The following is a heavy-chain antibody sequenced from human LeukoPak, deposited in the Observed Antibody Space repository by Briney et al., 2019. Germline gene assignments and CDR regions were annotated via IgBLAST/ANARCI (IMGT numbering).Heavy chain of an antibody. CDR3: ARDMGTSPNRHDAFDI. CDR1: GFTFSSYG. V-gene: IGHV3-33*01. D-gene: IGHD2-2*01. CDR2: IWYDGSNK. Sequence: GGSLRLSCAASGFTFSSYGMHWVRQAPGKGLEWVAVIWYDGSNKYYADSVKGRFTISRDNSKNTLYLQMNSLRAEDTAVYYCARDMGTSPNRHDAFDIWGQGTMVTVSS. J-gene: IGHJ3*02.